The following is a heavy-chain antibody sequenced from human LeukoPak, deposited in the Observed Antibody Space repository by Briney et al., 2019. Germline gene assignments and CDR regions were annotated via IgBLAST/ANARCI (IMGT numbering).Heavy chain of an antibody. CDR3: ARDPGRGYFSMYYFDY. V-gene: IGHV4-61*02. CDR1: GGSISSGSYY. D-gene: IGHD3-22*01. J-gene: IGHJ4*02. Sequence: PSQTLSLTCSVSGGSISSGSYYWTWIRQPAGKGLEWIGRMHTSGNKNYNVSLKGRLTISVDSSKNQFSLKLSSVTAADTAVYYCARDPGRGYFSMYYFDYWGQGTLVTVSS. CDR2: MHTSGNK.